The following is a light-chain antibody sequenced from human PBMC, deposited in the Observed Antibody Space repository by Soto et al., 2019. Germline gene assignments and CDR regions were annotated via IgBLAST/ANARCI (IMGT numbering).Light chain of an antibody. CDR3: SSYAGSNTPYV. J-gene: IGLJ1*01. V-gene: IGLV2-8*01. CDR1: SSDVGGYNF. Sequence: QSVLTQPPSASGSPGQSVTISCTGTSSDVGGYNFVSWYQQHPGKAPKLMIYEVSKRPSGVPDRFSGSKSGNTASLTVSGFQAEDEADYYCSSYAGSNTPYVFGTGTKLTVL. CDR2: EVS.